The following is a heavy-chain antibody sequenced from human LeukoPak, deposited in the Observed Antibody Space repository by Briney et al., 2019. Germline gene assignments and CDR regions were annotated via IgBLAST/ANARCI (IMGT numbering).Heavy chain of an antibody. D-gene: IGHD6-6*01. V-gene: IGHV1-18*01. CDR2: ISAYNGST. CDR3: ARVSTLYSSSSNWFDP. CDR1: GYTFSCYG. J-gene: IGHJ5*02. Sequence: ASVKVSCKASGYTFSCYGISWVRQAPGQGLEWMGWISAYNGSTNYAQKLQGRVTMTTDTSTSTAYMELRSLRSDDTAVYYCARVSTLYSSSSNWFDPWGQGTLVTVSS.